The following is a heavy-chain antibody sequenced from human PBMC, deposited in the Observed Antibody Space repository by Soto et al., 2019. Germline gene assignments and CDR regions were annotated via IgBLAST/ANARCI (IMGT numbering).Heavy chain of an antibody. V-gene: IGHV4-30-4*01. CDR1: GGSISGGVYY. D-gene: IGHD3-9*01. J-gene: IGHJ4*02. CDR3: ARLEGLATISYYFDF. CDR2: IFDSGST. Sequence: SETLSLTCTVSGGSISGGVYYWSWIRQPPGKGLEWIGYIFDSGSTYYNPSLKSRVTISVDTSKSQFSLRLNSVTAADSAVYFCARLEGLATISYYFDFWGQGAQVTVSS.